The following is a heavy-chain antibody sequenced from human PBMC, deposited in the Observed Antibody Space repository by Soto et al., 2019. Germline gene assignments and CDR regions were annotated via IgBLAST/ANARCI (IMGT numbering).Heavy chain of an antibody. CDR2: ISSSGSTI. J-gene: IGHJ5*02. V-gene: IGHV3-48*03. CDR3: ARVVGSSSSGFDP. Sequence: GGSLRLSCAASGFNFSSYEMNWVRQAPGKGLEWVSYISSSGSTIYYADSVKCRFTISRDNSKNSLYLQMNSLRAEDTAVYYCARVVGSSSSGFDPWGQGTLVTVSS. D-gene: IGHD6-6*01. CDR1: GFNFSSYE.